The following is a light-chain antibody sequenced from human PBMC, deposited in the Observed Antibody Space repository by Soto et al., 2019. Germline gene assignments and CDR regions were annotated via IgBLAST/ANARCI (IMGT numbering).Light chain of an antibody. J-gene: IGLJ2*01. CDR2: EVN. V-gene: IGLV2-8*01. Sequence: QSVLTQPPSASGSPGQSVTISCTGSSSDVGAYNYVSWYQQHPGKAPKLLIYEVNKRPSGVAGRFSGSKSDNTASLTVSGLQGDDEADYYCSSYAGRNNFVVFGGGTKLTVL. CDR3: SSYAGRNNFVV. CDR1: SSDVGAYNY.